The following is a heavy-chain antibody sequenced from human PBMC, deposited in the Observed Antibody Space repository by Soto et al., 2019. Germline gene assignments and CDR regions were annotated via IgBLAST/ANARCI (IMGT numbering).Heavy chain of an antibody. D-gene: IGHD5-18*01. J-gene: IGHJ4*02. Sequence: SETLSLTCAASGGSISSSNWWSWVRQPPGKGLEWIGEIYHSGSTNYNPSLKSRVTISVDKSKNQFSLKLSSVTAADTAVYYCARGTRGYSYYFDYWGQGTLVTVSS. CDR3: ARGTRGYSYYFDY. V-gene: IGHV4-4*02. CDR2: IYHSGST. CDR1: GGSISSSNW.